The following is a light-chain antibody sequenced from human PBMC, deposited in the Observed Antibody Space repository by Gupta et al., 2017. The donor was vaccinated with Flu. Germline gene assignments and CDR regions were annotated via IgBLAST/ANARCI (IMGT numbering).Light chain of an antibody. J-gene: IGKJ2*03. CDR1: QSVSSGY. Sequence: IVLTQSPGTLSLSQGERATLSCRAGQSVSSGYLALYQQKPGQAPRLLIYGASIRATGIPDRFSGSGSGTDFTLTISRLEPEDFAVYYCQQYDGSPYSFGQGTKLEIK. CDR3: QQYDGSPYS. V-gene: IGKV3-20*01. CDR2: GAS.